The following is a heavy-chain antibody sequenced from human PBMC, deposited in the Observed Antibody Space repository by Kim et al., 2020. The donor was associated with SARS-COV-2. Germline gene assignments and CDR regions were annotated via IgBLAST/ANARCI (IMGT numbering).Heavy chain of an antibody. V-gene: IGHV4-34*01. Sequence: NYTPSLKSRVTISVDTSKNQFSLKLSSVTAADTAVYYCARTTYYDSSVGYWGQGTLVTVSS. D-gene: IGHD3-22*01. J-gene: IGHJ4*02. CDR3: ARTTYYDSSVGY.